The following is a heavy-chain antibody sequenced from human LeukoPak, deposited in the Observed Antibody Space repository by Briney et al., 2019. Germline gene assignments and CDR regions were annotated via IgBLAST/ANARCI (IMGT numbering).Heavy chain of an antibody. V-gene: IGHV1-46*01. CDR2: INPSRGST. J-gene: IGHJ4*02. D-gene: IGHD3-10*01. CDR3: ASSGSGSYWTHYY. Sequence: ASVKVSCKASGYTFTSYYIHWVQQAPGQGLEWMGIINPSRGSTIYAQKFQGRVTMTRDMSTSTVYMELSSLRSEDTAVYYCASSGSGSYWTHYYWGQGTLVTVSS. CDR1: GYTFTSYY.